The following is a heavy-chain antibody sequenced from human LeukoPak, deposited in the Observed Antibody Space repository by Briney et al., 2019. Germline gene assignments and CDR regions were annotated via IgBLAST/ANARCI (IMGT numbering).Heavy chain of an antibody. CDR3: ARAMVRGVIRADY. J-gene: IGHJ4*02. CDR2: IIPIFGTA. D-gene: IGHD3-10*01. CDR1: GYTFTNYA. Sequence: SVKVSCKASGYTFTNYAISWVRQAPGQGLEWMGGIIPIFGTANYAQKFQGRVTITTDESTSTAYMELSSLRSEDTAVYYCARAMVRGVIRADYWGQGTLVTVSS. V-gene: IGHV1-69*05.